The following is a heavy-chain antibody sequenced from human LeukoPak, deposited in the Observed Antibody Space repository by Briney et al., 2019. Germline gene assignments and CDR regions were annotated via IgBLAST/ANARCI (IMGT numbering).Heavy chain of an antibody. CDR3: ARDYSEQYYDFWSGYIAFDI. D-gene: IGHD3-3*01. V-gene: IGHV1-69*05. J-gene: IGHJ3*02. CDR1: GGTFSSYA. CDR2: IIPIFGTA. Sequence: SVKVSCKASGGTFSSYAISWVRQAPGQGLEWMGGIIPIFGTANYAQKFQGRVTITTDESTSTAYMELSSLRSEDTAVYYCARDYSEQYYDFWSGYIAFDIWGQGTMVTV.